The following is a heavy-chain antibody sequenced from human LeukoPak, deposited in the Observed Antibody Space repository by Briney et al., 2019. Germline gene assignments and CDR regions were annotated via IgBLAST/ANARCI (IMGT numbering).Heavy chain of an antibody. CDR3: ARDSYCGTDRPTDY. J-gene: IGHJ4*02. Sequence: PGRSLRLSCSASGFAFNSYSMNWVRRAPGKGLEWVASISYDDIDKYYADSVKGRFTISRDNSKNTLYLQMNSLRAEDTAVYYCARDSYCGTDRPTDYWGQGTLVTVSS. CDR1: GFAFNSYS. V-gene: IGHV3-30*04. D-gene: IGHD2-21*01. CDR2: ISYDDIDK.